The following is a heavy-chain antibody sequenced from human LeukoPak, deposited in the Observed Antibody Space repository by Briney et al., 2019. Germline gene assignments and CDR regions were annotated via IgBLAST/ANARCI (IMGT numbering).Heavy chain of an antibody. Sequence: EASVKVSCKASGYTFTGYYMHWVRQAPGQGLEWMGWINPNSGGTNYAQKFQGRVTMTRDTSISTAYMELSSLRSEDTAVYYCASEHRDSSGWYRNYYYYYGMDVWGQGTTVTVSS. CDR1: GYTFTGYY. V-gene: IGHV1-2*02. CDR3: ASEHRDSSGWYRNYYYYYGMDV. J-gene: IGHJ6*02. CDR2: INPNSGGT. D-gene: IGHD6-19*01.